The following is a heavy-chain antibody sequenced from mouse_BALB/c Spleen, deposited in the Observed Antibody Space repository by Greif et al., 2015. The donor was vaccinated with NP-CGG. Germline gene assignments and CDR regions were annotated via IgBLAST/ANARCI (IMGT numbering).Heavy chain of an antibody. CDR2: ITPYNDGN. CDR3: ARRRYDLYYFDY. J-gene: IGHJ2*01. V-gene: IGHV1-14*01. CDR1: GYTFTSYV. Sequence: VQPQQSGPELVKPGASVKMSCKASGYTFTSYVLHWVKQRPGQGLEWIGSITPYNDGNNYDEKFKGKVTLTSDKSSSTAYMELSSLTSEDSAVYYCARRRYDLYYFDYWGQGTTLIVSS. D-gene: IGHD2-14*01.